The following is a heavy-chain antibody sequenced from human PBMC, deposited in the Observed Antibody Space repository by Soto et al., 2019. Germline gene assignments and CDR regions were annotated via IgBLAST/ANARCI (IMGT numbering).Heavy chain of an antibody. V-gene: IGHV5-51*01. Sequence: GESLKISCKGSGYSFTSYWIGWVRQMPGKGLEWMGIIYPRDSDTRYSPSFQGQVTISADKSISTAYLQWSSLKASDTAMYYCARPPAYSSGWYDQYFQHWGQGTLVTVSS. CDR1: GYSFTSYW. D-gene: IGHD6-19*01. CDR2: IYPRDSDT. CDR3: ARPPAYSSGWYDQYFQH. J-gene: IGHJ1*01.